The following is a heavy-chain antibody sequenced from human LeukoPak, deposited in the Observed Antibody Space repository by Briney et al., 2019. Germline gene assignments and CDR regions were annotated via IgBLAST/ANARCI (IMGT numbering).Heavy chain of an antibody. CDR2: ISWNSGSI. CDR1: GFTFDDYA. D-gene: IGHD3-9*01. Sequence: GRSLRLSCAASGFTFDDYAMHWVRQAPGKGLEWVSGISWNSGSIGYADSVKGRFTISRDNAKNSLYLQMNSLRAEDTALYYCATLRYDASDIWGQGTMVTVSS. J-gene: IGHJ3*02. V-gene: IGHV3-9*01. CDR3: ATLRYDASDI.